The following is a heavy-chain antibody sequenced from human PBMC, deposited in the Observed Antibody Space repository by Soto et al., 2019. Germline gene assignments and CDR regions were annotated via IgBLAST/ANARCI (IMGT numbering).Heavy chain of an antibody. D-gene: IGHD3-22*01. CDR2: ISYDGSNK. CDR3: AKDGSPDYYDSSGYLSP. Sequence: GGSLRLSCAASGFTFSSYGMHWVRQAPGKGLEWVAVISYDGSNKYYADSVKGRFTISRDNSKNTLYLQMNSLRAEDTAVYYCAKDGSPDYYDSSGYLSPWGQGTLVTVSS. V-gene: IGHV3-30*18. J-gene: IGHJ5*02. CDR1: GFTFSSYG.